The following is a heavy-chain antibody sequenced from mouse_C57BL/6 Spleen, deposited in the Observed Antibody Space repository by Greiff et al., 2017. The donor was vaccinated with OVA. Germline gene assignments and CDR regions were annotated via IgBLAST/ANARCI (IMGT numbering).Heavy chain of an antibody. D-gene: IGHD2-1*01. CDR2: IYPSDSET. Sequence: QVQLQQPGAELVRPGSSVKLSCKASGYTFTSYWMDWVKQRPGQGLEWIGNIYPSDSETHYNQKFKDKATLTVDKSSSTAYMQLRSLTFEDSAVYYCAHGTLFAYWGQGTLVTVSA. V-gene: IGHV1-61*01. CDR1: GYTFTSYW. CDR3: AHGTLFAY. J-gene: IGHJ3*01.